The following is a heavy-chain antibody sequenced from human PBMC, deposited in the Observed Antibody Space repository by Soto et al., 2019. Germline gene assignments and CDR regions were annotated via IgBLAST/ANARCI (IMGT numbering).Heavy chain of an antibody. Sequence: GETLKISCQGSGYSFAGYWITWVRQKPGKGLEWMGRIDPSDSQTYYSPSFRGHVTISVTKSITTVFLQWSSLRASDTAMYYCARQIYDSDTGPNFQYYFDSWGQGTPVTVSS. J-gene: IGHJ4*02. CDR3: ARQIYDSDTGPNFQYYFDS. CDR1: GYSFAGYW. CDR2: IDPSDSQT. D-gene: IGHD3-22*01. V-gene: IGHV5-10-1*01.